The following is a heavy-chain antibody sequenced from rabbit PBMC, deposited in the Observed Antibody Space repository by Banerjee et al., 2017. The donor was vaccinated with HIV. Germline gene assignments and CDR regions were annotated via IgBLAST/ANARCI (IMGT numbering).Heavy chain of an antibody. CDR2: IDPFFGTT. CDR1: GFDFSTYY. J-gene: IGHJ4*01. CDR3: VRDTWHFKL. D-gene: IGHD3-1*01. Sequence: QLKESGGGLVQPGGSLKLSCKGSGFDFSTYYMSWVRQAPGKGLEWIGYIDPFFGTTYYASWVNGRFTISSHNAQNTLYLQLNSLTAADTATYFCVRDTWHFKLWGPGTLVTVS. V-gene: IGHV1S7*01.